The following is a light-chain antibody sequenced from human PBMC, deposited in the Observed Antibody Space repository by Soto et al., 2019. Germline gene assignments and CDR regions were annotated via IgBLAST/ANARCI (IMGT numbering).Light chain of an antibody. Sequence: EIVLMQSPGTLSLSPGERATLSCRASQSVSSSYLAWYQQKPGQAPRLLIYGASSRATGIPDRFSGSGSGTDFTLTISRLEPEDFAVYYCQQYGSPPYTFGQGTKLEIK. CDR2: GAS. V-gene: IGKV3-20*01. J-gene: IGKJ2*01. CDR1: QSVSSSY. CDR3: QQYGSPPYT.